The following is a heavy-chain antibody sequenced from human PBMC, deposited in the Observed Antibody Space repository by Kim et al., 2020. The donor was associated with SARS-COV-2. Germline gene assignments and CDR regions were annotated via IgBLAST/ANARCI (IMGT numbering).Heavy chain of an antibody. CDR1: GGSFSGYY. Sequence: SETLSLTCAAYGGSFSGYYWSWIRQPPGQGLEWIGEINHSGSTNYNPSLKSRVTISVDTSKNQFSLRLSSVTAADTAVYYCARTYSSGCFLPYWGQGALVTVSS. D-gene: IGHD6-19*01. CDR3: ARTYSSGCFLPY. CDR2: INHSGST. J-gene: IGHJ4*02. V-gene: IGHV4-34*01.